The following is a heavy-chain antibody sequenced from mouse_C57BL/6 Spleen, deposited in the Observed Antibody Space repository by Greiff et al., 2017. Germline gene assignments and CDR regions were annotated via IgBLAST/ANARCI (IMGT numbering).Heavy chain of an antibody. D-gene: IGHD1-1*01. V-gene: IGHV5-16*01. CDR3: AIGGDYYGSSDLFAY. CDR1: GFPFSDYY. Sequence: EVKLMESEGGLVQPGSSMKLSCTASGFPFSDYYMAWVRPVPEKGLEWVANINYDGSSTYYLDSLKSRFIISRDNAKNILYLQMSSLKSEDTATYDCAIGGDYYGSSDLFAYWGQGTLVTVSA. CDR2: INYDGSST. J-gene: IGHJ3*01.